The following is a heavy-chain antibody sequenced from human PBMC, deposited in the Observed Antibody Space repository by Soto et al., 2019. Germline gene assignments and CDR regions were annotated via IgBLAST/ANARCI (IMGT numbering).Heavy chain of an antibody. J-gene: IGHJ4*02. D-gene: IGHD2-15*01. CDR2: IIPMFDTP. CDR1: GGTFSSDS. CDR3: ARSGGLDRDFNY. Sequence: SVKVSCKASGGTFSSDSFSWVRQAPGQGLEWMGGIIPMFDTPIYAQKFQDRVTITADESTSTAYMQLSSLRSGDTAVYYCARSGGLDRDFNYWGQGALVPVSS. V-gene: IGHV1-69*13.